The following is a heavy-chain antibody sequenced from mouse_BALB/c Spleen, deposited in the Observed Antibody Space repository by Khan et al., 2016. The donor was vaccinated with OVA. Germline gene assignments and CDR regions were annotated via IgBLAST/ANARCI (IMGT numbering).Heavy chain of an antibody. D-gene: IGHD1-1*02. CDR3: TRSGWATFAY. CDR2: INPSNGDT. J-gene: IGHJ3*01. CDR1: GYTFTSYY. V-gene: IGHV1S81*02. Sequence: QVQLQQSGAELVKPGASVKLPCKASGYTFTSYYIYWVKQRPGQGLEWIGGINPSNGDTYFNEKLESKATLTVDKSSSTAFMQVSSLTSEDSAVYYCTRSGWATFAYWGQGTLVTVSA.